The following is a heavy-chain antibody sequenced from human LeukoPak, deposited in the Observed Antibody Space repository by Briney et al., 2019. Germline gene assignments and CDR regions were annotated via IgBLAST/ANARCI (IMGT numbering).Heavy chain of an antibody. CDR1: GFTFGSDW. V-gene: IGHV3-7*01. D-gene: IGHD1-26*01. Sequence: GGSLRLSCAASGFTFGSDWMNWVRQAPGKGLEWVTKINQDGTMKYYVDSVKGRFTISRDNPKNSLYLQMNSLRAEDTAVYYCARDPDQIEGANFHYWGQGILVTVSS. CDR3: ARDPDQIEGANFHY. CDR2: INQDGTMK. J-gene: IGHJ4*02.